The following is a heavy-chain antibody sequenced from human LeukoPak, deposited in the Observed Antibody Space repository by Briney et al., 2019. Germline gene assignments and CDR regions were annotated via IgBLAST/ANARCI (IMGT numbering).Heavy chain of an antibody. J-gene: IGHJ3*02. Sequence: SETLSLTCSVSGASLSNFYWSWIRQSAGKRLEWIGRIYISGFTNYNPSLKSRVTMSVDTSKNQFSLHLASVTAADTAIYYCARDEVVAGTDSFDTWGQGTMVIVSS. CDR1: GASLSNFY. CDR2: IYISGFT. CDR3: ARDEVVAGTDSFDT. V-gene: IGHV4-4*07. D-gene: IGHD1-1*01.